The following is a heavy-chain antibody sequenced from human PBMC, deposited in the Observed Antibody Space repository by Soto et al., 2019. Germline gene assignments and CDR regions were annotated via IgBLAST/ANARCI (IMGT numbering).Heavy chain of an antibody. CDR3: AYGDSRGPLDS. CDR2: IYNSGST. J-gene: IGHJ4*02. CDR1: GGSISSYY. D-gene: IGHD4-17*01. Sequence: QVQLQESGPGLVRPSETLSRTCTVSGGSISSYYWSWFRQPPGKGLEGIGDIYNSGSTNYNPSLTSRVTISVDTSKNQFSLQLSSVAAADTAVYSCAYGDSRGPLDSWGQGTLVTVSS. V-gene: IGHV4-59*01.